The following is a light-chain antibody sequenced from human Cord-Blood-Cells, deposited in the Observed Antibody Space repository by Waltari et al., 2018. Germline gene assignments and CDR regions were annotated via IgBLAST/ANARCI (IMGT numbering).Light chain of an antibody. CDR1: QSLLHSDGKTY. Sequence: DIVMTQTPLSLSLTPGQPASISCKSSQSLLHSDGKTYLYWYLQKPGQSPQLLSYGVSNRVSGVPDRFSGSGSGTDFTLKISRVEAEDVGVYYCMQSIQLPLTFGGGTKVEIK. V-gene: IGKV2D-29*02. CDR3: MQSIQLPLT. CDR2: GVS. J-gene: IGKJ4*01.